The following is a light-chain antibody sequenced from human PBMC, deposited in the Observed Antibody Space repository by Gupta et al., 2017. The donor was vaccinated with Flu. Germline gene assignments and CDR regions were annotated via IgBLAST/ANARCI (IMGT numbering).Light chain of an antibody. CDR2: DDS. CDR3: QSWDASFADVV. V-gene: IGLV3-1*01. CDR1: QFGINY. Sequence: HTATFSCAGDQFGINYLSWYQQQPGQSPPLLMYDDSTRPSGILERFSGSNSGGTATLTISVRHATDEADYYCQSWDASFADVVFGGGTKLTV. J-gene: IGLJ2*01.